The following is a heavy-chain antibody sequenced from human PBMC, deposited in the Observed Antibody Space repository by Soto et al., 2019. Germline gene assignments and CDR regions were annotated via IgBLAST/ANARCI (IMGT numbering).Heavy chain of an antibody. J-gene: IGHJ1*01. CDR1: GFTFSSSA. Sequence: EVQLLESGGGLVQPGGSLRLSCAASGFTFSSSAMSWVRQAPGKGLDWVSAISGNGDTTYNADSVKGPFTISRAISKNTLYLQMNSLRAEDTAVYYCAKIRGYDLGSTTFQHWGQGTLVNVSS. CDR2: ISGNGDTT. CDR3: AKIRGYDLGSTTFQH. V-gene: IGHV3-23*01. D-gene: IGHD5-12*01.